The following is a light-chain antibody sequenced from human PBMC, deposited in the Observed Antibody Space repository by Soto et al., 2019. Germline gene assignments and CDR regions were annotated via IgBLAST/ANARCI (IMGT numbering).Light chain of an antibody. CDR3: QRFGTSPPWT. CDR2: GTS. J-gene: IGKJ1*01. Sequence: ETVMTQSPATLALSPEERATLSCRASQSLSSSYLAWYQQKPGQAPRLLIYGTSIRATGIPDRFSGSGSGTDFTLTITRLEPEDFAVYYCQRFGTSPPWTCGQGTKVDIK. CDR1: QSLSSSY. V-gene: IGKV3-20*01.